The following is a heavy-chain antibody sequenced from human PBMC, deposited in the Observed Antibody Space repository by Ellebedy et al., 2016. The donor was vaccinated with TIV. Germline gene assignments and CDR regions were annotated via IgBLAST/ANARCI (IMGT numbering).Heavy chain of an antibody. V-gene: IGHV3-33*01. CDR2: IWYDGTIR. CDR1: GFSVNNHG. J-gene: IGHJ4*02. CDR3: ARDKFKGDCHLDY. Sequence: PGGSLRLSCAASGFSVNNHGMHWVRRAPGKGLEWVAVIWYDGTIRYHADSVKGRFIISKDNSKNTVYLEMNRLRSEDTAVYYCARDKFKGDCHLDYWGRGTLVAVSS. D-gene: IGHD2-21*02.